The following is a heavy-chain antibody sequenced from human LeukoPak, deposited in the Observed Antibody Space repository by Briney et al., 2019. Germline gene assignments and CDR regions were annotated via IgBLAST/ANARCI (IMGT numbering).Heavy chain of an antibody. CDR3: AKDGPGGGDCCHFDY. Sequence: GGSLRLSCAASGFTFSSYGMHWVRQAPGKGLGWVAVISYDGSNKYYADSVKGRFTISRDNSKNTLYLQMNSLRAEDTAVYYRAKDGPGGGDCCHFDYWGQGTLVTVSS. D-gene: IGHD2-21*02. V-gene: IGHV3-30*18. J-gene: IGHJ4*01. CDR2: ISYDGSNK. CDR1: GFTFSSYG.